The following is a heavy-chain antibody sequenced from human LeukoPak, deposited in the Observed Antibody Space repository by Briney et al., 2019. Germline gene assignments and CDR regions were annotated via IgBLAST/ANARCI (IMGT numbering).Heavy chain of an antibody. D-gene: IGHD1-26*01. Sequence: PGGSLRLSCIVSGFTFSSYAMSWVRQAPGKGLEWVSAISGSGGSTFYADSVKGRFTISRDNSKDTLYLQMNSLRAEDTAVYYCAKDTSELYSGSYYSDYWGQGTLVTVSS. CDR2: ISGSGGST. V-gene: IGHV3-23*01. J-gene: IGHJ4*02. CDR1: GFTFSSYA. CDR3: AKDTSELYSGSYYSDY.